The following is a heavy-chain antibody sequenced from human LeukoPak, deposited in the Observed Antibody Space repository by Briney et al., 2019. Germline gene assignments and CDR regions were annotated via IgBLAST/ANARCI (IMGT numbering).Heavy chain of an antibody. D-gene: IGHD5-18*01. CDR3: ARSRGTALVTRFDY. V-gene: IGHV4-4*07. CDR2: INTSGST. CDR1: GGSISNYY. Sequence: SGTLSLTCTVSGGSISNYYWSWIRQPAGKGLEWIGRINTSGSTNYNPSLESRVTMSVDTSKNQFSLKLNSVTAADTAVYFCARSRGTALVTRFDYWGQGTLVTVSS. J-gene: IGHJ4*02.